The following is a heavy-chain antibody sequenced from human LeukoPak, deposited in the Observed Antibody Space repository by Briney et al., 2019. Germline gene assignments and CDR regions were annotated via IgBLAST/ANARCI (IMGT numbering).Heavy chain of an antibody. J-gene: IGHJ4*02. V-gene: IGHV1-18*01. D-gene: IGHD3-22*01. Sequence: ASVKASCKASGYTFTSYGISWVRQAPGQGLEWMGWISAYNGNTNYAQKLQGRVTMTTDTSTSTAYMELRSLRSDDTAVYYCARDILGDTSAYYDYWGQGTLVTVSS. CDR3: ARDILGDTSAYYDY. CDR1: GYTFTSYG. CDR2: ISAYNGNT.